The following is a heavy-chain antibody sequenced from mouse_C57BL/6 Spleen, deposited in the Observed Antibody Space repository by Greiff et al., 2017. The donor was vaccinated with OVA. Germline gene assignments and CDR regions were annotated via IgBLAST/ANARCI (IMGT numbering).Heavy chain of an antibody. V-gene: IGHV1-15*01. CDR1: GYTFTDYE. J-gene: IGHJ3*01. Sequence: VQLQQSGAELVRPGASVMLSCKASGYTFTDYEMHWVKQTPVHGLEWIGAIDPETGGTAYNQKFKGKAILTADKSSSTAYMELRSLTSEDSAVYYCTRRILWAYWGQGTLVTVSA. D-gene: IGHD1-1*02. CDR2: IDPETGGT. CDR3: TRRILWAY.